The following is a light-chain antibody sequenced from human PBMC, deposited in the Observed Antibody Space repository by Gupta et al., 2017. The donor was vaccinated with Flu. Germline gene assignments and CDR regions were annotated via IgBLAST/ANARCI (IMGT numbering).Light chain of an antibody. CDR2: RNN. CDR1: SSNIGSNY. CDR3: AAWDDSLSGL. J-gene: IGLJ1*01. Sequence: QSVLTQPPPASGTPGQRVTISCSGSSSNIGSNYVYWDQQLPGTAPKLLIYRNNQRPSGVPDRFSGSKSGTSASLAISGLWSEDEADYYCAAWDDSLSGLFGTGTKVTVL. V-gene: IGLV1-47*03.